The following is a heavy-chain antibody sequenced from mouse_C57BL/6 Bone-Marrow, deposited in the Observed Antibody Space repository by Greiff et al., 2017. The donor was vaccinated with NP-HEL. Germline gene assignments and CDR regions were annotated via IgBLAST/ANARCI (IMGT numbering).Heavy chain of an antibody. V-gene: IGHV6-3*01. CDR3: TIYYDSPYAMDY. CDR1: GFTFSNYW. Sequence: EVKLMESGGGLVQPGGSMKLSCVASGFTFSNYWMNWVRQSPEKGLEWVAQIRLKSDNYATHYAESVKGRFTISRDDSKSSVYLQMNNLRAEDTGIYYCTIYYDSPYAMDYWGQGTSVTVSS. CDR2: IRLKSDNYAT. J-gene: IGHJ4*01. D-gene: IGHD2-4*01.